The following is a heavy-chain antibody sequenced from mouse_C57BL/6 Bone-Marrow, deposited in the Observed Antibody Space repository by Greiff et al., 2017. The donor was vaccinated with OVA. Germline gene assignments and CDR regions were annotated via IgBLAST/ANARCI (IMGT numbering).Heavy chain of an antibody. V-gene: IGHV1-72*01. D-gene: IGHD2-10*02. CDR3: ARERGLGVFPYFDV. J-gene: IGHJ1*03. CDR2: IDPNSGGT. Sequence: QVQLQQPGAELVKPGASVKLSCKASGYTFTSYWMHWVKQRPGRGLEWIGRIDPNSGGTKYNEKFKSKATLTVDTPSSTAYMQRSSLTSEDSAVYYCARERGLGVFPYFDVWGTGTTVTASS. CDR1: GYTFTSYW.